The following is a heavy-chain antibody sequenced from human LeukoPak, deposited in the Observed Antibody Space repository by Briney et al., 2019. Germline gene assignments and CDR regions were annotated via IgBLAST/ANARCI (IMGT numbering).Heavy chain of an antibody. D-gene: IGHD2/OR15-2a*01. CDR3: ARSNSVRWFFDL. Sequence: GPLRLSCAASGFTFSRYAMTWVRQAPGKGLEWVSTMSGSGERIFDADSVKSRFTISRDNSKSTLYLQMNSLRAEDTAVYYCARSNSVRWFFDLWGRGTLVIVSS. CDR1: GFTFSRYA. V-gene: IGHV3-23*01. J-gene: IGHJ2*01. CDR2: MSGSGERI.